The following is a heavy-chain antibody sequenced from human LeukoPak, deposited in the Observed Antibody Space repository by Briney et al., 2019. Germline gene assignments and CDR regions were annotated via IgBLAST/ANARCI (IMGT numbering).Heavy chain of an antibody. CDR3: ARAPQILKAFDI. V-gene: IGHV4-31*03. CDR2: IYYSGST. J-gene: IGHJ3*02. CDR1: GVSISSGGYY. Sequence: SQTLSLTCTVSGVSISSGGYYWGWLRQHPGKGLEWIGYIYYSGSTYYNPSLKSRFTISVDTSKNPFSLKLSSVTAADTAVYYCARAPQILKAFDIWGQGTMVTVSS.